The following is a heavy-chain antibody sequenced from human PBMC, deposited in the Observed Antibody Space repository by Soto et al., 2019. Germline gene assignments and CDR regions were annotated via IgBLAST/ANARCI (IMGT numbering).Heavy chain of an antibody. CDR2: TYYRSKWYN. CDR1: GDSVSSNSAA. J-gene: IGHJ3*02. Sequence: SQTLSLACAISGDSVSSNSAAWNWIRQSPSRGLEWLGRTYYRSKWYNDYAVSVKSRITINPDTSKNQFSLQLNSVTPEDTAVYYCAREAPYSSSWFDAFDIWGQGTMVTVSS. CDR3: AREAPYSSSWFDAFDI. D-gene: IGHD6-13*01. V-gene: IGHV6-1*01.